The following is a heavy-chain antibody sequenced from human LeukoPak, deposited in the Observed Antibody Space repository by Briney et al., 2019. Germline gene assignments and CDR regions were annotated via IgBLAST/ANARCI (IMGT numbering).Heavy chain of an antibody. D-gene: IGHD6-19*01. J-gene: IGHJ3*01. CDR1: GYTFTGYF. V-gene: IGHV1-2*02. CDR3: AREAGTFFDPFDF. CDR2: LNPNSGVT. Sequence: APVKVSCKTSGYTFTGYFIHWVRQAPGQGLEYMGCLNPNSGVTNLAQKFQGRVTMTRDTSISTAYMELSMLRSDDTAVYYCAREAGTFFDPFDFWGHGTLVTVSS.